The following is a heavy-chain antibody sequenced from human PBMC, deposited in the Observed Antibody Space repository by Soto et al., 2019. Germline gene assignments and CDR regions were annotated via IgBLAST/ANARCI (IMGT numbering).Heavy chain of an antibody. CDR3: ASTRGDGYNNYYYYYGMDV. Sequence: PGGSLRLSCAASGFTFSSYGMHWVRQAPGKGLEWVAVMWYDGSNIHYGDSVKGRFTISRDNAKNSLYLQMNSLRAEDTAVYYCASTRGDGYNNYYYYYGMDVWGQGTTVTVSS. V-gene: IGHV3-33*08. CDR2: MWYDGSNI. CDR1: GFTFSSYG. J-gene: IGHJ6*02. D-gene: IGHD5-12*01.